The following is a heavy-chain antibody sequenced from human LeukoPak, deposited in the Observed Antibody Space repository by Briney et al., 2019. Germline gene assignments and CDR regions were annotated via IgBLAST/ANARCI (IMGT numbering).Heavy chain of an antibody. J-gene: IGHJ6*02. D-gene: IGHD2-15*01. CDR2: ISGSGGST. V-gene: IGHV3-23*01. CDR1: GFTFSSYA. Sequence: GGSLRLSCAASGFTFSSYAMSWVRQPPEEGLVWVSAISGSGGSTYYADSVKGRFTISRDNSKNTLYLQMNSLRAEDTAVYYCAREIVVVVAATRYYYYGMDVWGQGTTVTVSS. CDR3: AREIVVVVAATRYYYYGMDV.